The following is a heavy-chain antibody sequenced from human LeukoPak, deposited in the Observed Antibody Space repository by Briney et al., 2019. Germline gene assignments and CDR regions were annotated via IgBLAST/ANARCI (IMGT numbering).Heavy chain of an antibody. D-gene: IGHD2-2*03. CDR3: ARDLIFGYCSSTSCPYYGMDV. CDR2: IYSGGST. Sequence: GGSLRLSCAASGFTVSSNYMSWVRQAPGKGLEWVSVIYSGGSTYYADSVKGRFTISRDNSKNTLYLQMNSLRAEDTAVYYCARDLIFGYCSSTSCPYYGMDVWGQGTTVTVSS. J-gene: IGHJ6*02. CDR1: GFTVSSNY. V-gene: IGHV3-53*01.